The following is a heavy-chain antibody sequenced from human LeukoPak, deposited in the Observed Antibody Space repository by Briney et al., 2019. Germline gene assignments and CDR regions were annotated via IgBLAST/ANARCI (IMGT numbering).Heavy chain of an antibody. CDR2: ISSSSSYI. V-gene: IGHV3-21*01. D-gene: IGHD3-16*02. CDR1: GFTFSSYS. Sequence: PGGSLRLSCAASGFTFSSYSMNWARQAPGKGLEWVSSISSSSSYIHYADSVKGRFTISRDNAKNSLYLQMNSLRAEDTAVYYCAIITFGGVIVQPFDYWGQGTLVTVSS. CDR3: AIITFGGVIVQPFDY. J-gene: IGHJ4*02.